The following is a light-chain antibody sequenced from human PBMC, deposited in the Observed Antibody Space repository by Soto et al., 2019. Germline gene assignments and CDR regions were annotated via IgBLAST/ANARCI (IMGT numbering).Light chain of an antibody. CDR2: TVS. V-gene: IGKV1-12*01. J-gene: IGKJ4*01. CDR1: EGISSW. Sequence: DIQMTQSPSSVSASVGDRVTITCRASEGISSWLAWYQQKPGKAPKLLIYTVSSLKRGVPSRLSGSRPGTDFTLAITSLQPEDFAPYYCQQDNSCPLTFGGGTKVEIK. CDR3: QQDNSCPLT.